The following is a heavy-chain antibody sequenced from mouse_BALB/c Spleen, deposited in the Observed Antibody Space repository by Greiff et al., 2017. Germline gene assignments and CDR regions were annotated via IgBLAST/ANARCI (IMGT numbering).Heavy chain of an antibody. D-gene: IGHD2-2*01. CDR3: TIYYGYDKGFAY. V-gene: IGHV6-6*02. J-gene: IGHJ3*01. Sequence: EVKLMESGGGLVQPGGSMKLSCVASGFTFSNYWMNWVRQSPEKGLEWVAEIRLKSNNYATHYAESVKGRFTISRDDSKSSVYLQMNNLRAEDTGIYYCTIYYGYDKGFAYWGQGTLVTVSA. CDR1: GFTFSNYW. CDR2: IRLKSNNYAT.